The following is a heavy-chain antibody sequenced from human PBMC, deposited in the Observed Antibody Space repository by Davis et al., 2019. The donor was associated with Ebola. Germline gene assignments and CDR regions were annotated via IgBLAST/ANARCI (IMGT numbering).Heavy chain of an antibody. Sequence: PSETLSLTCTVSGGSISSSSYYWGWIRQPPGKGLGWIGSIYYSGSTNYNPSLKSRVTISVDTSKNQFSLKLSSVTAADTAVYYCARVAPRDITMIVVVTTGGAFDIWGQGTMVTVSS. J-gene: IGHJ3*02. CDR3: ARVAPRDITMIVVVTTGGAFDI. CDR2: IYYSGST. V-gene: IGHV4-39*07. D-gene: IGHD3-22*01. CDR1: GGSISSSSYY.